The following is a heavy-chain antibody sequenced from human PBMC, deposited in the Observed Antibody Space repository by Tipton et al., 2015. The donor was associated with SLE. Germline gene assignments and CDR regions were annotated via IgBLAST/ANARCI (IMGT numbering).Heavy chain of an antibody. CDR1: GYSISSGYY. CDR2: IYHSGST. V-gene: IGHV4-38-2*02. Sequence: TLSLTCTVSGYSISSGYYWGWIRQPPGKGLEWIGSIYHSGSTYYNPSLKSRVTISVDTSKNQFSLKLSSVTAADTAVYYCARVKDNGWLPFDYWGQGTLVTVSS. D-gene: IGHD6-19*01. CDR3: ARVKDNGWLPFDY. J-gene: IGHJ4*02.